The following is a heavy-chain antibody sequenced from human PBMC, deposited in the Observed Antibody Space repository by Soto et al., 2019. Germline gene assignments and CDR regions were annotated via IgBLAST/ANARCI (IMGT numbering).Heavy chain of an antibody. V-gene: IGHV4-4*02. CDR3: ARRYENFDY. Sequence: QVQLQESGPGLVKPSGTLSLTCVVSGGSISSDTWWSWVRQPPGKGLEWIGDIYHSGTSNYNPSLKSRVSMTVDMSKNHFSLTLSSMTAADTAVYFCARRYENFDYWGQGTLVTVSS. J-gene: IGHJ4*02. CDR2: IYHSGTS. D-gene: IGHD3-16*01. CDR1: GGSISSDTW.